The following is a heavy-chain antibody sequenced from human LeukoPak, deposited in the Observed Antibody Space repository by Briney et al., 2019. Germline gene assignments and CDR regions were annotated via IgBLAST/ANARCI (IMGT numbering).Heavy chain of an antibody. D-gene: IGHD2-2*01. Sequence: PSQTLSLTCTVSGGSISSGSYYWSWIRQPAGKGLEWIGRIYTSGSTNYNPSLKSRVTISVDTSKNQFSLKLSSVTAADTAVYYCARVNQLLFDYWGQGTLATVSS. CDR1: GGSISSGSYY. J-gene: IGHJ4*02. CDR3: ARVNQLLFDY. CDR2: IYTSGST. V-gene: IGHV4-61*02.